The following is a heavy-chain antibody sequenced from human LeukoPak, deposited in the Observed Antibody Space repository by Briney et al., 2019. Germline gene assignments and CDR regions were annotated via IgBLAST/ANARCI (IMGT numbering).Heavy chain of an antibody. D-gene: IGHD1-1*01. J-gene: IGHJ4*02. CDR1: RFTFSTYW. Sequence: GGSLRLSCAASRFTFSTYWMHWVRQAPGKGLVWVSRINSDGSSTDYADSVKGRFTISRDNSKNTLYLQMNSLTAEDTAIYYCAKATGTLGNWGQGTLVTVSS. CDR3: AKATGTLGN. CDR2: INSDGSST. V-gene: IGHV3-74*01.